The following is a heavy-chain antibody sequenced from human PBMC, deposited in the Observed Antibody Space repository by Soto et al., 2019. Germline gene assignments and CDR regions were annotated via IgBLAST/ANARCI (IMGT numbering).Heavy chain of an antibody. Sequence: ASVKVSFKASGYAFTSYHMHWLRQAPGQGLEWMGIINPTGGSTSYAQKFQGRVTMTRDTSTSTVYMELSSLRSEDTAVYYCARPNNWWFDYWGQGTLVTVSS. CDR3: ARPNNWWFDY. J-gene: IGHJ4*02. CDR2: INPTGGST. V-gene: IGHV1-46*01. CDR1: GYAFTSYH. D-gene: IGHD1-20*01.